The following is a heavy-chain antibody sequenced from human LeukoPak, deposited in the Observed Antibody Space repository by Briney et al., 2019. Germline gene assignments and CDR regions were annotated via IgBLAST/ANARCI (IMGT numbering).Heavy chain of an antibody. V-gene: IGHV4-4*09. CDR2: IRTSGST. J-gene: IGHJ3*02. Sequence: SETLSLTCTVSGGSISDYYWSWIRQPPGPGLEWIGYIRTSGSTNYSPSLASRVTMSVDTSKNPISLKLRSVTAADTAVYYCARPHSSTDFYAFDIWGQGTMVTVSS. D-gene: IGHD2-2*01. CDR3: ARPHSSTDFYAFDI. CDR1: GGSISDYY.